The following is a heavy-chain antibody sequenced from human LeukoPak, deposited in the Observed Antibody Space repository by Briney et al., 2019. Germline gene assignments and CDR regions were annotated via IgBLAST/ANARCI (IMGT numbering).Heavy chain of an antibody. D-gene: IGHD6-19*01. CDR1: GGSISSGDYY. CDR2: IYYSGST. J-gene: IGHJ4*02. V-gene: IGHV4-30-4*08. Sequence: PSETLSLTCTVSGGSISSGDYYWSWIRQPPGKGLEWIGYIYYSGSTYYNPSLKSRVTISVDTSKNQFSLKLSSVTAADTAVYYCARLDSGWPFDYWGQGTLVTVSS. CDR3: ARLDSGWPFDY.